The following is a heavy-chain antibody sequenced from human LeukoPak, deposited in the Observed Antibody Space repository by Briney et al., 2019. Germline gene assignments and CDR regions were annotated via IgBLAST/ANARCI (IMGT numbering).Heavy chain of an antibody. V-gene: IGHV1-2*02. CDR3: ARDPPPFLYFFDI. J-gene: IGHJ3*02. D-gene: IGHD2-8*01. CDR2: INPNTGGT. Sequence: ASVKVSCKASGYTFTGYYMHWVRQAPGQGLEWMGWINPNTGGTNYAQMFQGRVTMTRDTSISTAYMELSRLRSDDTAVYYCARDPPPFLYFFDIWGRGTMVTVSS. CDR1: GYTFTGYY.